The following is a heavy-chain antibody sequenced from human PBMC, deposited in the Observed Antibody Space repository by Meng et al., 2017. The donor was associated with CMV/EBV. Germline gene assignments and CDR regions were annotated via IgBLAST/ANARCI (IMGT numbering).Heavy chain of an antibody. CDR1: GFTFDDYA. CDR2: ISWNSGSI. V-gene: IGHV3-9*01. D-gene: IGHD3-9*01. CDR3: ARCLSDYHILTSKVNYYGMDV. Sequence: SLKISCAASGFTFDDYAMHWVRQAPGKGLEWVSGISWNSGSIGYADSVKGRFTISRDNSKNTLFLQMNRLRVEDTAVYYCARCLSDYHILTSKVNYYGMDVWGQGTTVTVSS. J-gene: IGHJ6*02.